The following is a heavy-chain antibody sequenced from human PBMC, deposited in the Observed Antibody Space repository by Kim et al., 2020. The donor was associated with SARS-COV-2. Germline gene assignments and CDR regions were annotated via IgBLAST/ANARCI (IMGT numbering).Heavy chain of an antibody. Sequence: SVKGRFTISRDNAKNSLYLQMNSARAEDTAVYYCARERLMIQLWSYFDYWGQGNLVTVTS. D-gene: IGHD5-18*01. V-gene: IGHV3-11*06. CDR3: ARERLMIQLWSYFDY. J-gene: IGHJ4*02.